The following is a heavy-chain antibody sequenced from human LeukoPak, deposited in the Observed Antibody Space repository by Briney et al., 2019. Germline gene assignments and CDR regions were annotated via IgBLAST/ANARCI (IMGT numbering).Heavy chain of an antibody. CDR2: IIPIFGTA. CDR3: ARDPLGYCSGGSCHNWYFDL. D-gene: IGHD2-15*01. CDR1: GGTFSSYA. V-gene: IGHV1-69*05. Sequence: ASVKVSCKASGGTFSSYAISWVRQAPGQGLEWMGGIIPIFGTANYAQKFQGRVTITTDESTSTAYMELRSLRSDDTAVYYCARDPLGYCSGGSCHNWYFDLWGRGTLVTVSS. J-gene: IGHJ2*01.